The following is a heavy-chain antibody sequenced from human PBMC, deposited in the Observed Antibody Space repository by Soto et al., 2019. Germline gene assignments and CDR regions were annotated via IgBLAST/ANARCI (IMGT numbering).Heavy chain of an antibody. D-gene: IGHD1-26*01. J-gene: IGHJ5*02. CDR1: GGDLTNSG. CDR2: IFPLLAMV. Sequence: QVHLVQSGAEMKKPGSSVKVSCKVSGGDLTNSGISWVRQAPGQGLEWMGGIFPLLAMVDYSQKFQGRVTITAAAPTNTAYMDLGSPRSEAAAVYYSAKEDGAGFKSWGQGTLVIVSS. CDR3: AKEDGAGFKS. V-gene: IGHV1-69*04.